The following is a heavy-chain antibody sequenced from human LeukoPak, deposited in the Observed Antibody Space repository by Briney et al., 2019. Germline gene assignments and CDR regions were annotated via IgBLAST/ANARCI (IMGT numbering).Heavy chain of an antibody. CDR3: ATESIPDY. CDR2: ISSTRSPI. J-gene: IGHJ4*02. CDR1: GFTFSSYS. Sequence: PGGSLRLSCAASGFTFSSYSMNWVRQAPGKGPEWVSYISSTRSPIHYADSVKGRFTISRDNAKNSLYLQMNSLRAEDTAVYYCATESIPDYWGQGTLVTVSP. D-gene: IGHD2/OR15-2a*01. V-gene: IGHV3-48*01.